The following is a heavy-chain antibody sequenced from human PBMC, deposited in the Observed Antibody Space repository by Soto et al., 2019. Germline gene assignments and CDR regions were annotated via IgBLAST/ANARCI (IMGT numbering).Heavy chain of an antibody. CDR3: ARRAEGSWYWIDP. D-gene: IGHD1-26*01. V-gene: IGHV3-33*01. CDR2: IWYDGNKK. Sequence: QVQLVESGGGVVQPGRSLTLSCAASGFTFSSYAMHWVRQAPGKGRVWVAAIWYDGNKKYYADSVKGRFTISRDKSKNMVYLQMNSLRVEDTAVYYCARRAEGSWYWIDPWGQGTLVTVSS. J-gene: IGHJ5*02. CDR1: GFTFSSYA.